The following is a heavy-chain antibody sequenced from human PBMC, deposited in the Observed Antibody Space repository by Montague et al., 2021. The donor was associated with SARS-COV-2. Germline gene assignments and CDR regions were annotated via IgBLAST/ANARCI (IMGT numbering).Heavy chain of an antibody. CDR3: ATRYYSDTRASNGVY. J-gene: IGHJ4*02. Sequence: SETLSLTCAVSGGSISSGNWWSWVRQPPGKGLEWIGEVYHSGSTNYNPSFKSRVTISADKSTNQFSLRLTSVTAADTAVFYCATRYYSDTRASNGVYWGQGALGTVSS. CDR2: VYHSGST. V-gene: IGHV4-4*02. CDR1: GGSISSGNW. D-gene: IGHD2-8*01.